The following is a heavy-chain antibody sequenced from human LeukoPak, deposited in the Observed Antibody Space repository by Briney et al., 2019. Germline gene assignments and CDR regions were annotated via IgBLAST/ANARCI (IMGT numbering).Heavy chain of an antibody. D-gene: IGHD5-12*01. J-gene: IGHJ4*02. CDR1: GGSFSGYY. CDR2: INHSGST. CDR3: ARGATTDY. Sequence: PSETLSLTCAVYGGSFSGYYWSWIRQPPGKGLEWIGEINHSGSTNYNPSLKSRVTISVDTSKNQFSLKLSSVTAADTAVYYCARGATTDYWGREPWPPSPQ. V-gene: IGHV4-34*01.